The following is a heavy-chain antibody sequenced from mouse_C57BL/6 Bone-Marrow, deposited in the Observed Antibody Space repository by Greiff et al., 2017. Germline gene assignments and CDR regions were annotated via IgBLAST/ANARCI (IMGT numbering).Heavy chain of an antibody. CDR1: GYTFTSYW. J-gene: IGHJ3*01. CDR2: IDPSDSET. D-gene: IGHD2-4*01. CDR3: ARASLYDYDCKAWFAY. Sequence: QVQLQQPGAELVRPGSSVKLSCKASGYTFTSYWMHWVKQRPIQGLEWIGNIDPSDSETHYNQKFKDKATLTADKSSSTAYMQLSSLTSEDSAVYYCARASLYDYDCKAWFAYWGQGTLVTVSA. V-gene: IGHV1-52*01.